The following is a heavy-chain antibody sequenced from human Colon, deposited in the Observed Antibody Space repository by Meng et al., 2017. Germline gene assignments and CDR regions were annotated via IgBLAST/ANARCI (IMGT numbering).Heavy chain of an antibody. V-gene: IGHV6-1*01. CDR1: GDSVPSNTAV. Sequence: SQTPSLTCSISGDSVPSNTAVWNWIRQSPSRGLEWLGRTYYRSKWYNDYSGSLRSRITINPDTSKNQFSLQLNSVTPEDTAVYYCTRGLQFYRFEYWGQGTLVTVSS. CDR3: TRGLQFYRFEY. D-gene: IGHD5-24*01. CDR2: TYYRSKWYN. J-gene: IGHJ4*02.